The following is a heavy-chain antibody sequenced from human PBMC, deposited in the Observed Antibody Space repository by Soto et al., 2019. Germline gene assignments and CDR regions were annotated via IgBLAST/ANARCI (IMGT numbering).Heavy chain of an antibody. CDR1: GFTFGTYA. CDR2: ISGSGGST. J-gene: IGHJ4*02. D-gene: IGHD6-13*01. Sequence: GGSLRLSCAASGFTFGTYAMSWVRQAPGKGLEWISAISGSGGSTYYADSVKGRFTISRDTSKNTLYLQMNSLRAEDTALYYCAKSYSSNWYDYFDYWGQGTLVTVSS. CDR3: AKSYSSNWYDYFDY. V-gene: IGHV3-23*01.